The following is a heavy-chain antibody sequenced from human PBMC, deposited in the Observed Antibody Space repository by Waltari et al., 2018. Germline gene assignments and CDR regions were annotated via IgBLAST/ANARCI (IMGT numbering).Heavy chain of an antibody. D-gene: IGHD5-18*01. CDR2: INHSGST. V-gene: IGHV4-34*01. J-gene: IGHJ4*02. Sequence: QVQLQQWGAGLLKPSETLSLTCAVYGGSFSGYYWSWIRQPPGKGLEWIGEINHSGSTNYHPSLKSRVTISVDTSKNQFSLKLSSVTAADTAVYYCAKDRLGTAMVQITFDYWGQGTLVTVSS. CDR3: AKDRLGTAMVQITFDY. CDR1: GGSFSGYY.